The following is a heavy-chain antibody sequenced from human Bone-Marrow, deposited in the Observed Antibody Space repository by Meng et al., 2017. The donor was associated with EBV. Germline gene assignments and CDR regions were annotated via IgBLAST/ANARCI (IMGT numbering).Heavy chain of an antibody. CDR2: IWYDGSNE. J-gene: IGHJ4*02. D-gene: IGHD3-16*01. CDR1: GFTFTNYG. V-gene: IGHV3-33*01. CDR3: ASSTPGGRPDY. Sequence: QVRSVVSVVGVVQPGRALRLSCAASGFTFTNYGMHWVRQAPGKGLEWVALIWYDGSNEFYADSVKGRFTISRDNSKNTLYLQMNNLRAEDTALYYCASSTPGGRPDYWGQGTLVTVSS.